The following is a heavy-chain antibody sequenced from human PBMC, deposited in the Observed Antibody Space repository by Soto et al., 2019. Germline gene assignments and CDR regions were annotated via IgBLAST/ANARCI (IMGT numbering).Heavy chain of an antibody. V-gene: IGHV4-31*03. CDR2: IYYSGST. CDR1: GGSISSGGYY. Sequence: PSETLSLTYTVSGGSISSGGYYWSWIRQHPGRGLEWIGYIYYSGSTYYNPSLKSRVTISVDTSKNQFSLKLSSVTAADTAVYYCASAFGYCSSTSCLLVAFDIWGQGTMVTVS. CDR3: ASAFGYCSSTSCLLVAFDI. D-gene: IGHD2-2*03. J-gene: IGHJ3*02.